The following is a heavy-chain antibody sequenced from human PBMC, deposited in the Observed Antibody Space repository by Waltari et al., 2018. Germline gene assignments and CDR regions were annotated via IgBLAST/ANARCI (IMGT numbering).Heavy chain of an antibody. CDR3: ARKGGGRGTFDY. CDR1: GGSISSYY. V-gene: IGHV4-59*01. CDR2: IYYSGST. Sequence: QVQLQESGPGLVKPSETLSLTCTVSGGSISSYYWSWIRQPPGKGLEWIGYIYYSGSTNYNPSLKSRVTISVDTSKNLFSLKLSSVTAADTAVYYCARKGGGRGTFDYWGQGTLVTVSS. J-gene: IGHJ4*02. D-gene: IGHD3-10*01.